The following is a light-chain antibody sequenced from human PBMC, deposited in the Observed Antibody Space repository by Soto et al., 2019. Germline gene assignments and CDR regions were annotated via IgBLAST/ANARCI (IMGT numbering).Light chain of an antibody. Sequence: DIQMTQSPSSLSASVGDSVTITCRASQGINKFLAWFQQKSGSAPKSLISTASRLQGGVPSRFTGSGSGTHFTLTINNLQPEDFATYYCQQYESFPLTFGGGTRVEIK. CDR1: QGINKF. CDR3: QQYESFPLT. V-gene: IGKV1-16*01. CDR2: TAS. J-gene: IGKJ4*01.